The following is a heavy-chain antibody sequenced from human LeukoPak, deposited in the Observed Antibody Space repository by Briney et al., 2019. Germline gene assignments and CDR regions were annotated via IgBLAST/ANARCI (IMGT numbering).Heavy chain of an antibody. CDR3: ARAPGGYYDFWSGYYPDY. CDR2: ISYDGSNK. D-gene: IGHD3-3*01. J-gene: IGHJ4*02. Sequence: PGGSLRLSCAASGFTFSSYAMHWVRQAPGKGLEWVAVISYDGSNKYYADSVKGRFTISRDNSKNTLYLQMNSLRAEDTAVYYCARAPGGYYDFWSGYYPDYWGQGTLVTVSS. CDR1: GFTFSSYA. V-gene: IGHV3-30*04.